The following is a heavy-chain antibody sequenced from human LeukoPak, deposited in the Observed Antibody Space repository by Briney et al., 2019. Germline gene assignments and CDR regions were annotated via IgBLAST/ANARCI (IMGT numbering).Heavy chain of an antibody. D-gene: IGHD1-14*01. CDR3: AGEEVRNHGETLPNSYFDY. Sequence: SEPLSLTCGVYGGSFRGYYWRWIRQPPGKGLVWIGEINHSGSTNYNPSLKSRVTISVDTPKNQFSLKLSSVTAADTAVYYCAGEEVRNHGETLPNSYFDYWGQGTLVTVSS. V-gene: IGHV4-34*01. J-gene: IGHJ4*02. CDR2: INHSGST. CDR1: GGSFRGYY.